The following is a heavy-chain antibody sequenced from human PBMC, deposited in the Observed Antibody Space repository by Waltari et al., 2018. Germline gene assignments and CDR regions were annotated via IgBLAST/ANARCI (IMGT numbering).Heavy chain of an antibody. D-gene: IGHD4-17*01. V-gene: IGHV3-74*01. CDR2: INDDGGST. CDR1: GFTFSSYW. Sequence: EVQLVESGGGLVQPGGSLRLSCAASGFTFSSYWMHWVRQAPGKGLVWFSRINDDGGSTSYADSVKGRFTISRDNAKNTLYLQMNSLRAEDTAVYYCASPFTVTTTSYWGQGTLVTVSS. J-gene: IGHJ4*02. CDR3: ASPFTVTTTSY.